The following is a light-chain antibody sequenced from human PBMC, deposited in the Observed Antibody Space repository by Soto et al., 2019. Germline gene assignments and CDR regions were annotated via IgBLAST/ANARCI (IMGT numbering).Light chain of an antibody. Sequence: DIQMTQSPSTLSASVGDRVTITCRASQSISSYLAWYQQKPGKAPKLLIYLASTLQSGVPSRFSGSGSGTDFSLTISSLQPEDVATYYCQYLNSHPLSFGGGTKVDIK. CDR2: LAS. V-gene: IGKV1-9*01. CDR3: QYLNSHPLS. CDR1: QSISSY. J-gene: IGKJ4*01.